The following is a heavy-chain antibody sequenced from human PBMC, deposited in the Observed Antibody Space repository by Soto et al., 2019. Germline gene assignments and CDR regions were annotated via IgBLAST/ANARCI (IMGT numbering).Heavy chain of an antibody. D-gene: IGHD3-3*01. CDR3: GKEAGGYSVFWRASFDS. CDR2: ISGTGHRT. Sequence: EVHLLESGGGLVQPGGSLRLSCAASGFTFSNFAVSWVRQTPEKGLEWVSAISGTGHRTYYADSAKGRFTVSRDNYKNFLFLKMNGRRAEDRALFYCGKEAGGYSVFWRASFDSGGQEPLVTVPS. CDR1: GFTFSNFA. V-gene: IGHV3-23*01. J-gene: IGHJ4*02.